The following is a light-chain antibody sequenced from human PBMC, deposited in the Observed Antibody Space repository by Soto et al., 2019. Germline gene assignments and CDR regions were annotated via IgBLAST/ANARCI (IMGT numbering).Light chain of an antibody. Sequence: QSALTQPPSVSGSPGQSVTISCIGTSSDIGSYNRVSWYQQSPGTAPKLIIYEVTNRLSGVAGRFSGSKSGNTASLTISGLQAEDEADYYCTSYTTRTALVFGGGTKVTVL. V-gene: IGLV2-18*02. CDR1: SSDIGSYNR. J-gene: IGLJ3*02. CDR3: TSYTTRTALV. CDR2: EVT.